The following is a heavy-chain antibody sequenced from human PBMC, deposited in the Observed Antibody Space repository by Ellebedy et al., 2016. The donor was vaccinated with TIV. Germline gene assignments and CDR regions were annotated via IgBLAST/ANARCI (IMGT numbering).Heavy chain of an antibody. CDR2: IYYSGTT. D-gene: IGHD2-15*01. CDR1: GGSISGYY. Sequence: SETLSLXXTVSGGSISGYYWSWIRQSPGKGLEWIGYIYYSGTTKYNPSLKSRVTISVDTSKNQFSLKLSSVTAADTAVYYCARHYWHFDYWGQGTLVTVSS. CDR3: ARHYWHFDY. J-gene: IGHJ4*02. V-gene: IGHV4-59*01.